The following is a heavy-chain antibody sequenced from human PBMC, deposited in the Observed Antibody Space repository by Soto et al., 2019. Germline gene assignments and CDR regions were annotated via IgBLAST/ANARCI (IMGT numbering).Heavy chain of an antibody. D-gene: IGHD6-19*01. CDR1: GFTFSIYA. Sequence: GGSLRLSCAASGFTFSIYAVAWIRQTPGKGLEWVSVIGAGSDGIQYVDSVKGRFSISRDNSKNTLYLHMNSLRAEDTAIYYCAKYSPSGPSRFFDLWGQGTLVTVSS. J-gene: IGHJ4*02. V-gene: IGHV3-23*01. CDR3: AKYSPSGPSRFFDL. CDR2: IGAGSDGI.